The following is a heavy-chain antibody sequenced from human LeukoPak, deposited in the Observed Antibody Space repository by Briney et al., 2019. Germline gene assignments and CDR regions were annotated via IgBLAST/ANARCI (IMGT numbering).Heavy chain of an antibody. V-gene: IGHV4-34*01. CDR1: GGSFSGYY. D-gene: IGHD2-15*01. CDR2: INHSGST. CDR3: ARRAAARFDP. J-gene: IGHJ5*02. Sequence: SETLSLTCAVYGGSFSGYYWSWIRQPPGKGLEWIGEINHSGSTNYNPSLKSRVTISVDTSKNQFSLKLSSVTAADTAVYYCARRAAARFDPWGQGTLVTVSS.